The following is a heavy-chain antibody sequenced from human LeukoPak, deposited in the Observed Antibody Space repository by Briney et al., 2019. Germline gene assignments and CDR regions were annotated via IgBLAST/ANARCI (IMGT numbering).Heavy chain of an antibody. J-gene: IGHJ4*02. CDR3: ARGADYYDSSGYYWQFDY. V-gene: IGHV3-53*01. Sequence: GGSLRLSCAASGFTVSSNYMSWVRQAPGKGLEWVSVIYSGGSTYYADSVKGRFTISRDNSKNTLYLQMNSLRAEDTAVYYCARGADYYDSSGYYWQFDYWGQGTLVTVSS. D-gene: IGHD3-22*01. CDR2: IYSGGST. CDR1: GFTVSSNY.